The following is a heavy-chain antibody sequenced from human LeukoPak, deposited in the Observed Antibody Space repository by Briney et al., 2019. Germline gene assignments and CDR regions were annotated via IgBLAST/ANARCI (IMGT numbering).Heavy chain of an antibody. V-gene: IGHV4-61*01. CDR3: ASGGGDGYNFPFDY. D-gene: IGHD5-24*01. Sequence: SESLSLTCTVSGGSISSSSYYWSWIRQPPGKGLEWIGYIYYSGSTNYNPSLKSRVTISVDTSKNQFSLKLSSVTAADTAVYYCASGGGDGYNFPFDYWGQGTLVTVSS. CDR2: IYYSGST. J-gene: IGHJ4*02. CDR1: GGSISSSSYY.